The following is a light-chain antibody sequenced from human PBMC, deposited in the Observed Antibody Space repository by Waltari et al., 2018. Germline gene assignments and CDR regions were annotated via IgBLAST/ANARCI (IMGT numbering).Light chain of an antibody. Sequence: HSALAQPASVSGSPGQSITIPCTGTSSDLGGHNYVSWYQQHPGKAPRLMIYDVNNRPSGVSNRFSGSKSGNTASLTISGLQAEDEADYYCSSFTRTNSWVFGGGTKLTVL. J-gene: IGLJ3*02. CDR1: SSDLGGHNY. CDR2: DVN. V-gene: IGLV2-14*03. CDR3: SSFTRTNSWV.